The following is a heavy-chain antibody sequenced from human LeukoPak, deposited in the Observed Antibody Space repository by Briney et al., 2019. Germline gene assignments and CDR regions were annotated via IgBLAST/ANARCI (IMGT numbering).Heavy chain of an antibody. J-gene: IGHJ4*02. V-gene: IGHV3-30*18. CDR3: AKGKGFPAPYYFDY. Sequence: GRSLRLSCAASGFTFSSYGMHWVRQAPGKGLEWVAVISYDGSNKYYADSVKGRFTISRDNSKNTLYLQMNSLRAEDTAVYYCAKGKGFPAPYYFDYWGQGTLVTVSS. CDR1: GFTFSSYG. CDR2: ISYDGSNK.